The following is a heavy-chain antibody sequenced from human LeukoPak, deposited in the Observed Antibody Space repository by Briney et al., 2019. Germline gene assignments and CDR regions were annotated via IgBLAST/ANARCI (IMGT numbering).Heavy chain of an antibody. CDR2: ISGSGDWE. J-gene: IGHJ6*03. V-gene: IGHV3-23*01. D-gene: IGHD3-16*01. CDR3: ARETSQRGAHYMDV. CDR1: EFTFNTYG. Sequence: SGGSLRLSCAASEFTFNTYGMSWVRQAPGKGLEWVSGISGSGDWEYYIDSVKGRFTISRDNSQNTLYLQMNTLRAEDTAVYYCARETSQRGAHYMDVWGKGTTVTISS.